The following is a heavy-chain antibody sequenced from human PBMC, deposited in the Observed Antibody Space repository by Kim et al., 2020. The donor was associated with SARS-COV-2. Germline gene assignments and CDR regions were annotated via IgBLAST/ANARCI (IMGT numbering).Heavy chain of an antibody. V-gene: IGHV4-59*13. CDR2: IYYSGST. CDR1: GGSISSYY. D-gene: IGHD3-3*01. J-gene: IGHJ6*02. CDR3: ARDRVGDFWSGYPEGYYYYGMDV. Sequence: SETLSLTCTVSGGSISSYYWSWIRQPPGKGLEWIGYIYYSGSTNYNPSLKSRVTISVDTSKNQFSLKLSSVTAADTAVYYCARDRVGDFWSGYPEGYYYYGMDVWGQGTTVTVSS.